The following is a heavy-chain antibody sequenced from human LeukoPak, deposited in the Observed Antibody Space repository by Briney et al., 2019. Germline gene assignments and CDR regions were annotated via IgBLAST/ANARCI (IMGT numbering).Heavy chain of an antibody. J-gene: IGHJ6*02. CDR1: GFTFSNAW. V-gene: IGHV3-30*05. CDR3: AREAVAGISRREYYYYYYGMDV. D-gene: IGHD6-19*01. CDR2: ISYDGSNK. Sequence: GGSLRLSCAGSGFTFSNAWMSWVRQAPGKGLEWVAVISYDGSNKYYADSVKGRFTISRDNSKNTLYLQMNSLRAEGTAVYYCAREAVAGISRREYYYYYYGMDVWGQGTTVTVSS.